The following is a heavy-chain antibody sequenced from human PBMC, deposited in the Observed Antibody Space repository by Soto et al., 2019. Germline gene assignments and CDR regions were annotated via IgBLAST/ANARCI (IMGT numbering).Heavy chain of an antibody. V-gene: IGHV3-21*01. CDR3: ARDPRPSYESSGYYVSAY. CDR1: GFTFSTYN. J-gene: IGHJ4*02. CDR2: ISSSSSYI. Sequence: GGSLRLSCAASGFTFSTYNMNWVRQAPGKGLEWVSFISSSSSYIYYADSVKGRFTISRDKAKNSLYLQMNSLRAEDTAVYYCARDPRPSYESSGYYVSAYWGQGTLVTVSS. D-gene: IGHD3-22*01.